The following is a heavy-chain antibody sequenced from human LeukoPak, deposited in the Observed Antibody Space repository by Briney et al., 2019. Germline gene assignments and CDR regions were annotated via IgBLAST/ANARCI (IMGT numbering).Heavy chain of an antibody. CDR1: GGSFSSYY. CDR2: IYHSGST. Sequence: SETLSLTCAVYGGSFSSYYWSWIRQPPGKGLEWIGYIYHSGSTNYNPSLKSRVTISVDTSKNQFSLKLSSVTAADTAVYFCARHSYAYFDYWGQGTPVTVSS. D-gene: IGHD5-18*01. J-gene: IGHJ4*02. V-gene: IGHV4-59*01. CDR3: ARHSYAYFDY.